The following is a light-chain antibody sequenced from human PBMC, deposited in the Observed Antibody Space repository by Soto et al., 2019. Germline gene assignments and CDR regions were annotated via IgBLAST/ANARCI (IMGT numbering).Light chain of an antibody. CDR2: DAR. CDR1: NGGGKS. Sequence: SYELTQPPSVSVAPGQTARITWGGDNGGGKSVQWYQQKPGQAPVLVLYDARDRPSWIPERFSGSNSGNTATLIISSVEAGDEADFYCQVWDTITDQYIFGSGTKVTVL. V-gene: IGLV3-21*02. CDR3: QVWDTITDQYI. J-gene: IGLJ1*01.